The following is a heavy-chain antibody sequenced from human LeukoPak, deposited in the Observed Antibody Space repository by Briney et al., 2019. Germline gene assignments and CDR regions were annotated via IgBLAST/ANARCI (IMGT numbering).Heavy chain of an antibody. CDR2: IYPGDSDT. CDR1: GXSSTNYW. CDR3: ATIAAAAYFDY. J-gene: IGHJ4*02. V-gene: IGHV5-51*01. D-gene: IGHD2-15*01. Sequence: PGESLKISYKGSGXSSTNYWIGWVRQMPGKGLEWMGIIYPGDSDTRYSPSFQGQVTISADKSISTAYLQWSRLKASDTAMYYCATIAAAAYFDYWGQGTLVTVSS.